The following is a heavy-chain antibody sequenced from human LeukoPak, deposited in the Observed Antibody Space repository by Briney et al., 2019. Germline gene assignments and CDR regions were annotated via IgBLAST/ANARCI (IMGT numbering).Heavy chain of an antibody. V-gene: IGHV1-2*02. CDR3: ARKGDGTSSSHDALDI. CDR1: GYTFTGYY. CDR2: TNPNSGGA. Sequence: ASVKVSCKASGYTFTGYYMHWVRQAPGQGPEWMGWTNPNSGGANYAQKFQGRVTMTRDTSISTVYMELSRLRSGDTAVYYCARKGDGTSSSHDALDIWGQGTMVTVSS. D-gene: IGHD1-26*01. J-gene: IGHJ3*02.